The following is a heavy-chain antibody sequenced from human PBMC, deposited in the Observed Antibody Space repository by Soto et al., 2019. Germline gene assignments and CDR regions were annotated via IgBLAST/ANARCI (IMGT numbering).Heavy chain of an antibody. V-gene: IGHV3-9*01. D-gene: IGHD3-10*01. CDR3: AQAGPTAGLWFGELYDANDAFHM. CDR1: GFTFDDYA. Sequence: GGSLRLSCAASGFTFDDYAMHCVRQAPGKGLEWVSGISWNSGSIGYADSVKGRFTISRDNAKNSLYLQMNSLRAEDTALYYCAQAGPTAGLWFGELYDANDAFHMLCQGTMWTVSS. CDR2: ISWNSGSI. J-gene: IGHJ3*02.